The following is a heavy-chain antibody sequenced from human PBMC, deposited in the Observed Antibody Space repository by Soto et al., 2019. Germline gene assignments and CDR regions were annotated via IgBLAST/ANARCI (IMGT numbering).Heavy chain of an antibody. Sequence: ASVKVSCKASGYTFTGYYVHWVREAPGQGLEWMGWINPETGGTSYAQKLQGRVTLSRDTSINTAYLELSRLRFDDAAVYFCARERYQVISDGMDVWDQGTTVTVSS. CDR1: GYTFTGYY. CDR2: INPETGGT. V-gene: IGHV1-2*02. D-gene: IGHD2-2*01. J-gene: IGHJ6*02. CDR3: ARERYQVISDGMDV.